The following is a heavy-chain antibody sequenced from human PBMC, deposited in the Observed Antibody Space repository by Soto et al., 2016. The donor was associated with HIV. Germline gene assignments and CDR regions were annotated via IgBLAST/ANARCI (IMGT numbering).Heavy chain of an antibody. CDR2: IIPFFGTA. V-gene: IGHV1-69*01. J-gene: IGHJ5*02. CDR3: ARDPLXCSSTSCRTNNWFDP. CDR1: GGTFSSYA. Sequence: QVQLVQSGAEVKKPGSSVKVSCKASGGTFSSYAISWVRQAPGQGLEWMGGIIPFFGTANYAQKFQGRVTITADESTSTAYMELSSLRSEDTAVYYCARDPLXCSSTSCRTNNWFDPGAREPWSPSPQ. D-gene: IGHD2-2*01.